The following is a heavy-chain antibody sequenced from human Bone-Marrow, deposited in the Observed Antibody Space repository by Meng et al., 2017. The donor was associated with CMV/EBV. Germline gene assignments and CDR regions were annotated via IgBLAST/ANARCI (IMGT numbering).Heavy chain of an antibody. CDR3: ARSLEY. J-gene: IGHJ4*02. D-gene: IGHD1-1*01. CDR1: GGSVSSGSYY. Sequence: GSLRLSCTVSGGSVSSGSYYWSWIRQPPGKGLEWIGYIYYSGSTNYNPSLKSRVTISVDTSKNQFSLKLSSVTAADTAVYYCARSLEYWGQGTRVTVSS. CDR2: IYYSGST. V-gene: IGHV4-61*01.